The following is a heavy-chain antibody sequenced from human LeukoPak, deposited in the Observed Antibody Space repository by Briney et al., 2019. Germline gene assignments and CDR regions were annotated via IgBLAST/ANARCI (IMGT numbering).Heavy chain of an antibody. J-gene: IGHJ5*02. Sequence: SETLSLTCTVFGDSISSYYWAWIRQPPGKGLEWIGYIYYTGNTNYNPSLRSRVTISVEKSKNQFSLKLNSVTAADTAVYYCARQPEGVNWFDPWGQGTLFTVSS. CDR3: ARQPEGVNWFDP. CDR1: GDSISSYY. V-gene: IGHV4-59*08. CDR2: IYYTGNT. D-gene: IGHD2-2*01.